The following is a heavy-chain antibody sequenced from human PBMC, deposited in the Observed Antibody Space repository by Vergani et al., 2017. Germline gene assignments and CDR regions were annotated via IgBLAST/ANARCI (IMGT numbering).Heavy chain of an antibody. CDR1: GFTFSNYW. V-gene: IGHV3-74*01. CDR3: ARDGWELLDYFYYMEV. Sequence: VQLVESGGGLVQPGGSLRLSCTASGFTFSNYWMQWVRQAPGKGLMWVSRINSDGDSTSYADSVKGRFTISRDNAKNTLYLQTDSLRAEDTAVYYCARDGWELLDYFYYMEVWGKGTTVTVSS. J-gene: IGHJ6*03. D-gene: IGHD1-26*01. CDR2: INSDGDST.